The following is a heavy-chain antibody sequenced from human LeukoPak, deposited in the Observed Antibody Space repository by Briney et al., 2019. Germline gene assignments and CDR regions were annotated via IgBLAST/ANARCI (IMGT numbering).Heavy chain of an antibody. V-gene: IGHV4-59*08. J-gene: IGHJ5*02. CDR2: IYYTGST. CDR3: ARQNIYCSRTSCYEVDWFDP. D-gene: IGHD2-2*01. CDR1: GGSISTYY. Sequence: SETLSLTCTVSGGSISTYYWSWIRQPPGKGLEWIGYIYYTGSTYYNPSLKSRVTISVDTSKNQFSLKLSSVTAADTAVYYCARQNIYCSRTSCYEVDWFDPWGQGTLVTVSS.